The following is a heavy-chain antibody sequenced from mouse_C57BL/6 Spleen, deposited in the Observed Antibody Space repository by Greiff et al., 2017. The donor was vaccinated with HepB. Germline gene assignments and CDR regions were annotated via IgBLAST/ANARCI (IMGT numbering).Heavy chain of an antibody. CDR2: IYPGDGDT. V-gene: IGHV1-82*01. D-gene: IGHD1-1*01. CDR3: FYYYGSSLDY. J-gene: IGHJ2*01. Sequence: QVQLQQSGPELVKPGASVKISCKASGYAFSSSWMNWVKQRPGKGLEWIGRIYPGDGDTKYNGKFKGKATLTADKSSSTAYMQLSSLTSEDSAVYFCFYYYGSSLDYWGQGTTLTVSS. CDR1: GYAFSSSW.